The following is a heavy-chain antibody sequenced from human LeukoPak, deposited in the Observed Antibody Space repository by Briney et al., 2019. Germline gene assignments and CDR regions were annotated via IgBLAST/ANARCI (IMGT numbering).Heavy chain of an antibody. CDR1: GFTFDDYG. D-gene: IGHD3-10*01. CDR3: ASSWGGSYYLGFDY. CDR2: INWNGGST. V-gene: IGHV3-20*04. J-gene: IGHJ4*02. Sequence: GGSLRLSCAASGFTFDDYGMSWVRQAPGKGLEWVSGINWNGGSTGYADSVKGRFTISRDNAKNSLYLQMNSLSAEDTALYYCASSWGGSYYLGFDYWGQGTLVSVPS.